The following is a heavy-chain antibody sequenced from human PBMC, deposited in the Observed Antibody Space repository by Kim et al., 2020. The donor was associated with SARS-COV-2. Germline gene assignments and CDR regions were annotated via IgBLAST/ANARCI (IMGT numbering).Heavy chain of an antibody. Sequence: ASVKVSCKASGYTFTGYYMHWVRQAPGQGLEWMGWINPNSGGTNYAQKFQGWVTMTRDTSISTAYMELSRLRSDDTAVYYCARRVVPTPPVNEGALWFGEIFAPPTDYYGMDVWGQGTTVTVTS. CDR1: GYTFTGYY. CDR2: INPNSGGT. J-gene: IGHJ6*02. V-gene: IGHV1-2*04. D-gene: IGHD3-10*01. CDR3: ARRVVPTPPVNEGALWFGEIFAPPTDYYGMDV.